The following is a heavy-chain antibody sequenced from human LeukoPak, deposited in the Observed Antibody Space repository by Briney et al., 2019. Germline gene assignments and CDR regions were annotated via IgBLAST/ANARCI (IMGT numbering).Heavy chain of an antibody. J-gene: IGHJ1*01. Sequence: GGSLRLSCAASGFTFSSYKMNWVRQAPGKGLEWVANIKQDGSEKYYVDSVKGRFTISRDNAKNSLYLQMNSLRAEDTAVYYSSLEGSSWYRYFQHWGQGTLVTVSS. CDR3: SLEGSSWYRYFQH. V-gene: IGHV3-7*05. CDR2: IKQDGSEK. D-gene: IGHD6-13*01. CDR1: GFTFSSYK.